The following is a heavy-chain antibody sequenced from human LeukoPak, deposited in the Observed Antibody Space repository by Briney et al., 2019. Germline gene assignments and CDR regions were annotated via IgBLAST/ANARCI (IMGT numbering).Heavy chain of an antibody. D-gene: IGHD6-13*01. Sequence: GASVKVSCKASGYTFTGYYMHWVRQAPGQGLGWMGWINPNSGGTNYAQKFQGRVTMTRDTSISTAYMELSRLRSDDTAVYYCARGSSSSRGNAFDIWGQGTMVTVSS. CDR3: ARGSSSSRGNAFDI. J-gene: IGHJ3*02. CDR2: INPNSGGT. CDR1: GYTFTGYY. V-gene: IGHV1-2*02.